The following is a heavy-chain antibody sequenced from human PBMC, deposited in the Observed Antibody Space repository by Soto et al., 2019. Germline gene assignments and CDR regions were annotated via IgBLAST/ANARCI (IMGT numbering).Heavy chain of an antibody. Sequence: PSETLSLTCTVSGVTMSYGGYSWSWIRQPPGKGLEWIGEINHSGSTNYNPSLKSRVTISVDTSKNQFSLKLSSVTAADTAVYYCARGHSYGYFDYWGQGTLVTVSS. J-gene: IGHJ4*02. CDR3: ARGHSYGYFDY. D-gene: IGHD5-18*01. CDR2: INHSGST. V-gene: IGHV4-34*01. CDR1: GVTMSYGGYS.